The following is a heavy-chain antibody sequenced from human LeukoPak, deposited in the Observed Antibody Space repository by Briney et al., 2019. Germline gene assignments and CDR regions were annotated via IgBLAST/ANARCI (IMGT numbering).Heavy chain of an antibody. CDR2: IKQDGSEK. CDR1: GFTFSSYW. Sequence: PGGSLRLSCAASGFTFSSYWMSWVRQAPGKGLEWVANIKQDGSEKYYVDSVKGRFTISRDNAKNSLYLQMNSLRAEDTAVYYCARGSGIAAAGNKFDYWGQGTLVTVSS. V-gene: IGHV3-7*01. CDR3: ARGSGIAAAGNKFDY. D-gene: IGHD6-13*01. J-gene: IGHJ4*02.